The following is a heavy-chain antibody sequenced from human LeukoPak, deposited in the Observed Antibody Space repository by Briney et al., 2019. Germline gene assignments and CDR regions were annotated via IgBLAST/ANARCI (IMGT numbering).Heavy chain of an antibody. D-gene: IGHD3-3*01. J-gene: IGHJ6*03. CDR2: ISSSSSYI. CDR1: GFTFSSYS. Sequence: PGGSLRLSCAASGFTFSSYSMNWVRQAPGKGLEWVSSISSSSSYIYYADSVKGRFTISRDNAKNSLYLQMNSLRAEDTAVYYCARVAPQSGPSSYYYYYMDVWGKGTTVTVSS. V-gene: IGHV3-21*01. CDR3: ARVAPQSGPSSYYYYYMDV.